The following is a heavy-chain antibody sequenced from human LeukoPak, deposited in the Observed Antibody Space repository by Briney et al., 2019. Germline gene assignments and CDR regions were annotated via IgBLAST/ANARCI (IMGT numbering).Heavy chain of an antibody. V-gene: IGHV3-7*01. J-gene: IGHJ4*02. D-gene: IGHD3-22*01. CDR3: AREVVLSTSAWFEY. Sequence: PGGSLRLSCAVSRFTFSSYWMSWVRQAPGKGLEWVANIKEDGTEKYYQDSVKGRFTISRDNAKNSLYLQMNSLRAEDTAVYYCAREVVLSTSAWFEYWGQGTLVTVSS. CDR2: IKEDGTEK. CDR1: RFTFSSYW.